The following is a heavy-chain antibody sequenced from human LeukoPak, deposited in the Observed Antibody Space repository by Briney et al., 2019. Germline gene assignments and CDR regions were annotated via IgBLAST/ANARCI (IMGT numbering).Heavy chain of an antibody. Sequence: SETLSLTCTVSGGSIISSTYYWGWIRQPPGKGLEWIGTIHYSGSTYYNPSLKSRVTISVDTSKNQFSLKLSSVTAADTAVYYCARHIVVVVAATPPGWFDPWGQGTLVTVSS. J-gene: IGHJ5*02. CDR1: GGSIISSTYY. V-gene: IGHV4-39*01. D-gene: IGHD2-15*01. CDR3: ARHIVVVVAATPPGWFDP. CDR2: IHYSGST.